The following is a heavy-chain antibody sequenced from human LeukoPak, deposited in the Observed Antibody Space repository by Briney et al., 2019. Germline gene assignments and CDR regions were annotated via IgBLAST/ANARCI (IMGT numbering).Heavy chain of an antibody. CDR1: GGSISSSSYY. CDR2: IYYSGST. CDR3: AATRTGTTSVDY. D-gene: IGHD1-1*01. Sequence: SETLSLTCTVSGGSISSSSYYWGWIRQPPGKGLEWIGSIYYSGSTYYNPSLKSRVTISVDTSKNQFSLKLSSVTAADTAAYYCAATRTGTTSVDYWGQGTLVTVSS. V-gene: IGHV4-39*01. J-gene: IGHJ4*02.